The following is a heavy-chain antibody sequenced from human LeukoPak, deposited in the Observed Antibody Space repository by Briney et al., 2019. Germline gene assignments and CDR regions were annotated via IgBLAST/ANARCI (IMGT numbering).Heavy chain of an antibody. CDR2: IYSGGST. Sequence: GGSLRLSCAASGLTVSSNYMSWVRQAPGKGLGWVSVIYSGGSTYYADSVKGRFTISRDNSKNTLYLQMNSLRAEDTAVYYCARAVWYCSSTSCYAGPLDYWGQGTLVTVSS. V-gene: IGHV3-53*01. J-gene: IGHJ4*02. CDR1: GLTVSSNY. D-gene: IGHD2-2*01. CDR3: ARAVWYCSSTSCYAGPLDY.